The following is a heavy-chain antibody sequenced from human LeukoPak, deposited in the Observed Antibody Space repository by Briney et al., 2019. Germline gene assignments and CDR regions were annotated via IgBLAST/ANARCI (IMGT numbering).Heavy chain of an antibody. CDR3: ARDADSSWTYYFDY. D-gene: IGHD6-13*01. Sequence: GASVKVSCKASGYTFTSYDINWVRQATGQGLEWMGWMNPNSGNTGYAQKFQGRVTITRDTSASTAYMELSSLRSEDTAVYYCARDADSSWTYYFDYWGQGTLVTVSS. V-gene: IGHV1-8*01. CDR2: MNPNSGNT. J-gene: IGHJ4*02. CDR1: GYTFTSYD.